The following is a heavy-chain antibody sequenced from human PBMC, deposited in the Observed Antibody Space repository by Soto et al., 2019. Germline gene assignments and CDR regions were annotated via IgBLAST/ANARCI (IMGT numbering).Heavy chain of an antibody. CDR3: ARGKNWGDWYFDL. CDR2: VSSSGSA. CDR1: GGAIKTYY. J-gene: IGHJ2*01. D-gene: IGHD7-27*01. Sequence: QLQLQESGPGLVKPSETLSLTCSVSGGAIKTYYWNWIRQPPGQALEWIGFVSSSGSANYNPSLTSRVSISVDTSRNQFSLNLASVTAADTAIYYCARGKNWGDWYFDLWGRGTLVIVSS. V-gene: IGHV4-59*01.